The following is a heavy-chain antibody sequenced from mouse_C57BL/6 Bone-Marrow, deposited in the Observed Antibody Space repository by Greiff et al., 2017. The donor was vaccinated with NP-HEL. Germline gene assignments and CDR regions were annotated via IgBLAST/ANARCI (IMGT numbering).Heavy chain of an antibody. J-gene: IGHJ2*01. D-gene: IGHD2-2*01. CDR3: ATHYGYDFDY. CDR1: GYTFTSYW. Sequence: VQLQQPGAELVRPGSSVKLSCKASGYTFTSYWMHWVKQRPIQGLECIGNIDPSDSETHYNQKFKDKATLTVDKSSSTAYMQLSSLTSEDSAVYYCATHYGYDFDYWGQGTTLTVSS. V-gene: IGHV1-52*01. CDR2: IDPSDSET.